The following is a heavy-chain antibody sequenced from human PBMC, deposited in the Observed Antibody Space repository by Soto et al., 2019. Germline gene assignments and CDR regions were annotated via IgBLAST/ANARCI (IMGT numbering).Heavy chain of an antibody. CDR2: ISGSGDST. J-gene: IGHJ3*02. CDR1: GFTFSSYA. V-gene: IGHV3-23*01. Sequence: GGSLRLSCAASGFTFSSYAMNWVRQAPGKGLEWVSVISGSGDSTYYADSVKGRFTISRDNSKNTLYLQMNSLRAEDTAVYYCARNYDSSGPGAFDIWGQGTMVTVSS. D-gene: IGHD3-22*01. CDR3: ARNYDSSGPGAFDI.